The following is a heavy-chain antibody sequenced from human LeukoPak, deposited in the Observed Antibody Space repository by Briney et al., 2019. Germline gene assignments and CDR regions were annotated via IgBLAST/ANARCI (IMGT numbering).Heavy chain of an antibody. V-gene: IGHV3-30*18. CDR1: GFTFSTYA. CDR3: VKDPPPGFCSGRSCYAFEY. J-gene: IGHJ4*02. D-gene: IGHD2-15*01. Sequence: GRSLRLSCAASGFTFSTYAMPWVRQAPGKGLEWVAVMSYDGTKKYYADSVKGRFTISRDNSKNTLYLQINSLRAEDTALYYCVKDPPPGFCSGRSCYAFEYWGQGTLVTVSS. CDR2: MSYDGTKK.